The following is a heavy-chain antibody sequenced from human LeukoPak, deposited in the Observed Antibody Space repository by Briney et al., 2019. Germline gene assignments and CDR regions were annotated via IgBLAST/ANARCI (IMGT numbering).Heavy chain of an antibody. CDR1: GFTFSAFG. CDR2: ITKSGDST. Sequence: GGSLRLSCEASGFTFSAFGMNWVRQAPGKGLEWVSTITKSGDSTYYVDSVKGRFTISRDNSKNTLYLQMNSLRAEDTAKYYCTKDYCGKFCSAVWGQGTTVTVSS. CDR3: TKDYCGKFCSAV. J-gene: IGHJ6*02. D-gene: IGHD3-9*01. V-gene: IGHV3-23*01.